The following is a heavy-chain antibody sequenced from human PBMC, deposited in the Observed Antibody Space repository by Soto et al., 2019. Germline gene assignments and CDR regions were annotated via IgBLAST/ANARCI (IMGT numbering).Heavy chain of an antibody. J-gene: IGHJ6*03. Sequence: ASVKVSCKASGYTFTSYDVNWVRQATGQGPEWMGWMNPSSGTKGYARKFQGRVSMTRDTSINTAYMELSSLTSEDTAVYYCARHGVPYSAYCSSPSSRFHYYYMDVWGKGTTVTVSS. CDR1: GYTFTSYD. D-gene: IGHD2-2*01. CDR2: MNPSSGTK. V-gene: IGHV1-8*01. CDR3: ARHGVPYSAYCSSPSSRFHYYYMDV.